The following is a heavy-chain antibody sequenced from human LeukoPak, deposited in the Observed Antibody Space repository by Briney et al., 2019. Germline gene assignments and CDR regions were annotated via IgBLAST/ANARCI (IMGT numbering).Heavy chain of an antibody. CDR1: GFMFSSYW. Sequence: GGSLRLSCAASGFMFSSYWMSWVRQAPGKGLEWVANIKQDGSETYYVDSVRGRFTFSRDNAENSVYLQMNSLRAEDTAVYYCAREDVVRGVIPLNNNWFDPWGQGTLVTVSS. J-gene: IGHJ5*02. D-gene: IGHD3-10*01. CDR2: IKQDGSET. V-gene: IGHV3-7*01. CDR3: AREDVVRGVIPLNNNWFDP.